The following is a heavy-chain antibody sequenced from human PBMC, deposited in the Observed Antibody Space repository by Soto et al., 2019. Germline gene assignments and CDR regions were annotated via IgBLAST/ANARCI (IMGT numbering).Heavy chain of an antibody. J-gene: IGHJ4*02. V-gene: IGHV4-31*03. Sequence: SSETLSLTCTVSGGSISSGGYYWSWIRQHPGKGLEWIGYIYYSGSTYYNPSLKSRVTISVDTSKNQFSLKLSSVTAADTAVYYCGRGFRGSFDYWGQGTLVTVSS. CDR1: GGSISSGGYY. CDR3: GRGFRGSFDY. D-gene: IGHD3-10*01. CDR2: IYYSGST.